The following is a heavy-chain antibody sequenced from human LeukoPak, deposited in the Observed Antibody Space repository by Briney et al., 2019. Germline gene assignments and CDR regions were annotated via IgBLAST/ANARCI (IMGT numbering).Heavy chain of an antibody. Sequence: GGSLRLSCVASVFTFSSHWMSWVRQVPGKGREWVANIKKDGSEQKYVDSVKGRFTISKDNAKNSLYLQMNSLRAEDTAVYYCAELGITMIGGVWGKGTTVTISS. CDR1: VFTFSSHW. V-gene: IGHV3-7*01. J-gene: IGHJ6*04. CDR2: IKKDGSEQ. CDR3: AELGITMIGGV. D-gene: IGHD3-10*02.